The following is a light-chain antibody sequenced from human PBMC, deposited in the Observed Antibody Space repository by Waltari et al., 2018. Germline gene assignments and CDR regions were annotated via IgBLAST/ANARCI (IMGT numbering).Light chain of an antibody. CDR3: QQYDNLYS. J-gene: IGKJ2*03. Sequence: DIQMTQSPSSLSASVGDRVTITCRASQDINNYLNWYLQKLGKAPKLLIYGASNLETGVPSRFSGSGSGTDFTLTISSLQPEDIATYYCQQYDNLYSFGQGTKLE. CDR2: GAS. CDR1: QDINNY. V-gene: IGKV1-33*01.